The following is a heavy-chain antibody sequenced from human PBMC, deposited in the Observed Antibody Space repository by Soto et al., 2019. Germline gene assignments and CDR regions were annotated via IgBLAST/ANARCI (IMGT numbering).Heavy chain of an antibody. CDR3: ARSRRNWNYSTYFKGGNWFDP. J-gene: IGHJ5*02. V-gene: IGHV4-34*01. CDR1: GGSFSGYY. Sequence: QVQLQQWGAGLLKPSETLSLTCAVYGGSFSGYYWSWIRQPPGKGLEWIGEINHSGSTNYNPSLKSRVTISVDTSKNQFSLKLSSVTAADTAVYYCARSRRNWNYSTYFKGGNWFDPWGQGTLVTVSS. CDR2: INHSGST. D-gene: IGHD1-7*01.